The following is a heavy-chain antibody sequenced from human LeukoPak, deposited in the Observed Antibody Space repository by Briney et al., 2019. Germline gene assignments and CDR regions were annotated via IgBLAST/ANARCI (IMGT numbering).Heavy chain of an antibody. CDR3: ARLDIAAAAVYYFDY. J-gene: IGHJ4*02. Sequence: SETLFLTCTVSGGSISSSSYYWGWIRQPPGQGLEWIGSIYYSGSTYYNPSLKSRVTISVDTSKNQFSLKLSSVTAADTAVYYCARLDIAAAAVYYFDYWGQGTLVTVSS. CDR1: GGSISSSSYY. D-gene: IGHD6-13*01. CDR2: IYYSGST. V-gene: IGHV4-39*01.